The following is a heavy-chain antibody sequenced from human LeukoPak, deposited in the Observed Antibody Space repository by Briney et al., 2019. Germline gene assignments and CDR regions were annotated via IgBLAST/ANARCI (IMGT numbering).Heavy chain of an antibody. CDR3: AGRYYYGSGSYYRNDY. CDR2: IYSGGST. D-gene: IGHD3-10*01. V-gene: IGHV3-66*04. CDR1: GFTVSSNY. J-gene: IGHJ4*02. Sequence: PGGSLRLSCAASGFTVSSNYMSWVRQAPGKGLEWVSVIYSGGSTYYADSVKGRFTISRDNSKNTLYLQMNSLRAEDTAVYYCAGRYYYGSGSYYRNDYWGQGTLVTVSS.